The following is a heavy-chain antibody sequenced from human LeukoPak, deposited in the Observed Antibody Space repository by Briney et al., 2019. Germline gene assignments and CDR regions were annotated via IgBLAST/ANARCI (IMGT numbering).Heavy chain of an antibody. V-gene: IGHV1-2*02. CDR3: ATKSSGYYMY. Sequence: ASVKVSCKTSGYTFTDYYMHWVRQAPGQGLEWMGWINPKSGGTNYAQKYQGRITMTRDASSSTAYMGLSRLRSDDTAVYYCATKSSGYYMYWGQGSLVTVSS. J-gene: IGHJ4*02. CDR1: GYTFTDYY. D-gene: IGHD3-3*01. CDR2: INPKSGGT.